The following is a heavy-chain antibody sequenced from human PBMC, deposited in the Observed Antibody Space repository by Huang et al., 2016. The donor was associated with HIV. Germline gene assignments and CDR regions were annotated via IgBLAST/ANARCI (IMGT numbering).Heavy chain of an antibody. D-gene: IGHD3-10*01. V-gene: IGHV3-9*01. CDR2: IRWNCGSI. CDR1: GFSFDDYA. Sequence: EVQLVESGGGWVQPGRYLRLSCAASGFSFDDYAMYWVRQAPGKVLEWFSGIRWNCGSIGYADSGKGRFTISRDNAKNSLYLQMNSLRAEDTALYYCAKDNRIWFGELLSLDAFDIWGQGTMVTVSS. J-gene: IGHJ3*02. CDR3: AKDNRIWFGELLSLDAFDI.